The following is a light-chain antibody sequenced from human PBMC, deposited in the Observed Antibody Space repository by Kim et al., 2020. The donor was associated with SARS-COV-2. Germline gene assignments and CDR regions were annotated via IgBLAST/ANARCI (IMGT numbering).Light chain of an antibody. CDR3: QSYDTSLSGFVI. V-gene: IGLV1-40*01. Sequence: QSVLTQPPSVSGAPGQRVTISCTGSSSNIGAGFNVHWYQYLPGTAPKLLISDNNNRPSGVPDRFSASKSATSASLASTGLQAEDEADYYCQSYDTSLSGFVIFGGGTQLTAL. CDR1: SSNIGAGFN. CDR2: DNN. J-gene: IGLJ2*01.